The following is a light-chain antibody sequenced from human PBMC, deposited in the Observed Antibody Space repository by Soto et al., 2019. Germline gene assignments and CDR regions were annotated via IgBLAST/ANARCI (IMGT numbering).Light chain of an antibody. CDR3: QQYGGSPFT. CDR1: QSVSVNS. J-gene: IGKJ3*01. CDR2: AAS. Sequence: IVVTQSPGTLSLSPWERATLSCRTSQSVSVNSLAWYQQKGGQAPRLLIYAASTRATGVPDRFSGTGSGTDFALTISRLETDDSAVYYCQQYGGSPFTFGPGTKVDIK. V-gene: IGKV3-20*01.